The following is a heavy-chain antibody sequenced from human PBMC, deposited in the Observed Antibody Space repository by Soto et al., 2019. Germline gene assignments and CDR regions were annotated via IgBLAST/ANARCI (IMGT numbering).Heavy chain of an antibody. J-gene: IGHJ5*02. CDR3: ARGGHEDNYFDP. V-gene: IGHV4-31*03. Sequence: QVQLQESGPGLVKPSQTLSLTCTVSGSSITSGGHYWGWIRQLPGKGLEWIAYIFHSGSTSYNPSLTRRLTISLDTSKNQFSLKLSSVTAADTAVYYCARGGHEDNYFDPWGQGTLVTVSS. CDR1: GSSITSGGHY. CDR2: IFHSGST.